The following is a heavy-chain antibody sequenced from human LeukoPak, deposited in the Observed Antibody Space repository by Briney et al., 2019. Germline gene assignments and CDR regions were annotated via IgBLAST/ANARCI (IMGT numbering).Heavy chain of an antibody. V-gene: IGHV5-51*01. D-gene: IGHD3-10*01. CDR1: GYSFTSYW. CDR3: ARQFDYYGSGSYYNPGHFDY. CDR2: IYPGDSDT. J-gene: IGHJ4*02. Sequence: GESLKISCKGSGYSFTSYWIGWVRQMPGKGLEWMGIIYPGDSDTRYGPSFQGQVTISADKSISTAYLQWSSLKASDTAMYYCARQFDYYGSGSYYNPGHFDYWGQGTLVTVSS.